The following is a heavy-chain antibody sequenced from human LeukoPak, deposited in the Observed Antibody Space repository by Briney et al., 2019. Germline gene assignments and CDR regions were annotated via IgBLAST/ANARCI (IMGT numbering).Heavy chain of an antibody. D-gene: IGHD4-23*01. J-gene: IGHJ4*02. CDR2: ISSSSSTI. V-gene: IGHV3-48*01. CDR1: GFTFSSYE. Sequence: GGSLRLSCAASGFTFSSYEMNWVRQAPGKGLEWVSYISSSSSTIYYADSVKGRFTISRDNAKNSLYLQMNSLRAEDTAVYYCARDGWNYGGNSFDYWGQGTLVTVSS. CDR3: ARDGWNYGGNSFDY.